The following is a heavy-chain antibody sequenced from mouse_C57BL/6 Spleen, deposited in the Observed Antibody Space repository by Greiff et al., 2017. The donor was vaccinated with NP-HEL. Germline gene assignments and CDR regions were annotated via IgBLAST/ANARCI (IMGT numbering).Heavy chain of an antibody. D-gene: IGHD3-2*02. CDR2: IHPNSGST. Sequence: QVQLQQPGAELVKPGASVKLSCKASGYTFTSYWMHWVKQRPGQGLEWIGMIHPNSGSTNYNEKFKSKATLTVDKSSSTAYMQLSSPTSEDSAVYYCARESSGYDYWGQGTTLTVSS. J-gene: IGHJ2*01. CDR1: GYTFTSYW. V-gene: IGHV1-64*01. CDR3: ARESSGYDY.